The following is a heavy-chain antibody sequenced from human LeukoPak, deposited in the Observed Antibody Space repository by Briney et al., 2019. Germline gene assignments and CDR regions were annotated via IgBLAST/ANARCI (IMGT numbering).Heavy chain of an antibody. CDR3: ARDLVRGVIFPHGKDV. V-gene: IGHV3-13*01. CDR1: GFTFSSYD. J-gene: IGHJ6*02. CDR2: IGTAGDT. Sequence: PGGSLRLSCAASGFTFSSYDMHWVRQATGKGLEWVSAIGTAGDTYYPGSVKGRFTISRENAKNSLYLQMNSLRAGDTAVYYCARDLVRGVIFPHGKDVWGQGTTVTVSS. D-gene: IGHD3-10*01.